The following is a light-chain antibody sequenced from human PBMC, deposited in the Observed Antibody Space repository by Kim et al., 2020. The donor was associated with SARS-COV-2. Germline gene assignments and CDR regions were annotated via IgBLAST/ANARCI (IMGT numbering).Light chain of an antibody. J-gene: IGKJ1*01. CDR2: GAS. Sequence: SVPPGETAPPSCRARQGVSTNLAWYQQKPGQAPRVLIYGASTRVTGVPDRFRGSGSGTNFTLTISSLRPEDSAVYYCQQYFAFWTFGQGTKVDIK. CDR1: QGVSTN. CDR3: QQYFAFWT. V-gene: IGKV3-15*01.